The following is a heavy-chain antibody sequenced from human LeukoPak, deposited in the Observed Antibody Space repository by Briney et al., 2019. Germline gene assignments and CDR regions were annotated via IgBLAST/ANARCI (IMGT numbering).Heavy chain of an antibody. CDR3: ARAGYGGNFFDY. CDR2: IYSDGSGT. CDR1: VFTFSGYW. V-gene: IGHV3-74*01. D-gene: IGHD5-12*01. J-gene: IGHJ4*02. Sequence: GGSLRLSSAASVFTFSGYWMLWVREAARPRLVGFSRIYSDGSGTAYAASVTGRFSFSRDNAKNTTFLQMNGLRPEDTAVYYCARAGYGGNFFDYWGLGILVSVSS.